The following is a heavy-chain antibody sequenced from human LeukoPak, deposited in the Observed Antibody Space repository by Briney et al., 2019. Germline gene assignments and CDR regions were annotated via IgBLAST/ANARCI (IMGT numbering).Heavy chain of an antibody. J-gene: IGHJ6*02. Sequence: AVKVSCKASGATFTSYAISRVRQPPGPGIGWVGRIIPILGIANYSQKFQGRGTITADKSTSTAYMELLSLRSEDTAVYYCATPFWSVGYYYGMDVWGQGTTVTVSS. D-gene: IGHD3-3*01. CDR2: IIPILGIA. CDR1: GATFTSYA. CDR3: ATPFWSVGYYYGMDV. V-gene: IGHV1-69*04.